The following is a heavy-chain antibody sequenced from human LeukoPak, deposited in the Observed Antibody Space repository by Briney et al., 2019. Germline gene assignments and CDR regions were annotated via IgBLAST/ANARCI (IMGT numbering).Heavy chain of an antibody. D-gene: IGHD5-12*01. Sequence: GGSLRLSCAASGFIFRNYWMSWVRQAPGKGLEWVAIINQDGREKHYVDSVKGRFTISRDNAKDSPYLQMNSLRAEDTALYYCAVATRSFLPDYCWGQGTLVTVSS. CDR1: GFIFRNYW. J-gene: IGHJ4*02. V-gene: IGHV3-7*01. CDR3: AVATRSFLPDYC. CDR2: INQDGREK.